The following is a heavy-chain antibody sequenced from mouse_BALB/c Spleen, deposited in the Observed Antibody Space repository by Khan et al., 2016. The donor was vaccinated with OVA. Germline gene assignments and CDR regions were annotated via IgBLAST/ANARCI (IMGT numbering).Heavy chain of an antibody. Sequence: VQLKESGPGLVQPSQSLSITCTVSGFSLTSYGVHWVRQSLGKGLEWLGVIWSGGSTDYNAAFISRLSISKDNSKSQVFFKMNSLQANDTAIYYCARIFIGTTDYAMDYWGQGTSVTVSS. CDR3: ARIFIGTTDYAMDY. J-gene: IGHJ4*01. V-gene: IGHV2-2*02. CDR2: IWSGGST. D-gene: IGHD2-14*01. CDR1: GFSLTSYG.